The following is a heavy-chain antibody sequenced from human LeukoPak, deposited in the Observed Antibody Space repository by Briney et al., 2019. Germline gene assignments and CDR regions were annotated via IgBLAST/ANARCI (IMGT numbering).Heavy chain of an antibody. V-gene: IGHV4-39*02. Sequence: PSETLSLTCTVSGGSISSSSYYWGWIRQPPGKGLEWIGSIYYSGSTYYNPSLKSRVTTSVDTSKNQFSLKLSSVTAADTAVYYCARDSSSSGIDYWGQGTLVTVSS. CDR2: IYYSGST. CDR3: ARDSSSSGIDY. J-gene: IGHJ4*02. D-gene: IGHD6-6*01. CDR1: GGSISSSSYY.